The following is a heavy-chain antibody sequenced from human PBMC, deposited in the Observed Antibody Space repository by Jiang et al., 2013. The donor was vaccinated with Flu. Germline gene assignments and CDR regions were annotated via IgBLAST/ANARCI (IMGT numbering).Heavy chain of an antibody. CDR3: ARHDNWNDGPTFDY. V-gene: IGHV4-61*01. CDR2: IYYSGST. CDR1: GGSVSGGSYY. Sequence: LLKPSETLSLTCTVSGGSVSGGSYYWSWIRQPPGKGLEWIGYIYYSGSTNYNPSLKSRVTISVDTSKNQFSLKLSSVTAADTAVYYCARHDNWNDGPTFDYWGPGNPGHRSPQ. J-gene: IGHJ4*02. D-gene: IGHD1-20*01.